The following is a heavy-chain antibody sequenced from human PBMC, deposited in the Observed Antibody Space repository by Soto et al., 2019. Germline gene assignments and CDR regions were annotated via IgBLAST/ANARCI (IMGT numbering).Heavy chain of an antibody. V-gene: IGHV3-33*01. CDR3: ARDRGASTYCGGDCYSSYYYYGMDV. CDR2: IWYDGSNK. Sequence: PGGSLRLSCAASGFTFSSYGMHWVRQAPGKGLEWVAVIWYDGSNKYYADSVKGRFTISRDNSKNTLYLQMNSLRAEDTAVYYCARDRGASTYCGGDCYSSYYYYGMDVWGQGTTVTVSS. D-gene: IGHD2-21*02. J-gene: IGHJ6*02. CDR1: GFTFSSYG.